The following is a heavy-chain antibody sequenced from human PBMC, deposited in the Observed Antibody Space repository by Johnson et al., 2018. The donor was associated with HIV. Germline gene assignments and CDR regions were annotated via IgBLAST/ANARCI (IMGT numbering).Heavy chain of an antibody. CDR2: IQYDGTNK. V-gene: IGHV3-30*02. D-gene: IGHD2-15*01. CDR3: AKAEDEGLPLDT. CDR1: RFTFSSYA. J-gene: IGHJ3*02. Sequence: QVQLVESGGGVVQPGGSLRLSCAASRFTFSSYAMHWVRQAPGKGLEWVAFIQYDGTNKNYADSVKGRFTISRDNYKNILYLQMNSLRDEDTAVYYCAKAEDEGLPLDTWGQGTMVTVSS.